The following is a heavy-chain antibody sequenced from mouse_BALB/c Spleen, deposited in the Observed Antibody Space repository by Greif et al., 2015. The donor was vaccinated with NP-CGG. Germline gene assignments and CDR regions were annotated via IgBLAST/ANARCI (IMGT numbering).Heavy chain of an antibody. CDR2: INPSTGYT. Sequence: VQLQHSGAELATPGASVKMSCKASGYTFTRYWMHWVKQRPGPGLEWIGYINPSTGYTEYKQKFKHKATLTADKSSSTAYMQRSSLTSEDSAVYYCARRTTATYFDYWGQGTTLTVSS. J-gene: IGHJ2*01. CDR3: ARRTTATYFDY. CDR1: GYTFTRYW. V-gene: IGHV1-4*01. D-gene: IGHD1-2*01.